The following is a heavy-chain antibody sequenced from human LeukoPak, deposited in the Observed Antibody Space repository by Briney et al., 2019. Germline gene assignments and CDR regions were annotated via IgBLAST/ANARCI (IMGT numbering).Heavy chain of an antibody. CDR3: AKGIEDYYDSSGYLH. V-gene: IGHV3-30*18. J-gene: IGHJ4*02. Sequence: GGSLRLSCAASGFTFSSYGMHWVRQAPGKGLEWVAVISYDGSNKYYADSVKGRFTISRDNSKNTLYLQMNSLRAEDTAVYYCAKGIEDYYDSSGYLHWGQGTLVTVSS. CDR1: GFTFSSYG. D-gene: IGHD3-22*01. CDR2: ISYDGSNK.